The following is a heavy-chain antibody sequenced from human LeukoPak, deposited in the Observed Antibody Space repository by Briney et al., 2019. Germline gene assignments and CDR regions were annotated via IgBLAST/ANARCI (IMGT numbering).Heavy chain of an antibody. J-gene: IGHJ5*02. CDR2: ISGSGGST. V-gene: IGHV3-23*01. Sequence: GGSLRLSCAASGFTFSSYAMSWVRQAPGKGLEWVSAISGSGGSTYYADSVKGRFTISRDNSKNTLYLQMNSLRAEDTAVYYCAKVNPYDILTGYSNWFDPWGQGTLVTVSS. CDR1: GFTFSSYA. CDR3: AKVNPYDILTGYSNWFDP. D-gene: IGHD3-9*01.